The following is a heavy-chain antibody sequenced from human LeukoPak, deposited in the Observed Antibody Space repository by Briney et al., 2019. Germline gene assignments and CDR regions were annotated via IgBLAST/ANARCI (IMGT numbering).Heavy chain of an antibody. CDR3: ARTVYGDYYFDY. D-gene: IGHD4-17*01. Sequence: PSEALSLTCAVYGGSFNNYFWNWIRQSPGKGLEWIGEINHSGSPNYNPSLKSRITISVDTSKNQFSLKLSSVTAADTAVYYCARTVYGDYYFDYWDQGTLVTVSS. V-gene: IGHV4-34*01. CDR1: GGSFNNYF. J-gene: IGHJ4*02. CDR2: INHSGSP.